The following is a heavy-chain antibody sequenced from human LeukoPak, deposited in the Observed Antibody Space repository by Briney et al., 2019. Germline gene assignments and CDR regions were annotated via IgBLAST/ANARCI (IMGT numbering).Heavy chain of an antibody. CDR1: GGSISSYY. Sequence: SETLSLTCTVSGGSISSYYWSWIRQPPGKGLEWIGYIYCSGSTNYNPSLKSRVTISVDTSKNQFSLKLSSVTAADTAVYYCASLLSGSYFDYWGQGTLVTVSS. CDR3: ASLLSGSYFDY. V-gene: IGHV4-59*01. J-gene: IGHJ4*02. D-gene: IGHD1-26*01. CDR2: IYCSGST.